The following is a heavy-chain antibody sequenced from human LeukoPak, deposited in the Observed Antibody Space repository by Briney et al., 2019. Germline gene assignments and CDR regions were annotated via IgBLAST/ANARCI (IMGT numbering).Heavy chain of an antibody. CDR2: ISGSGGST. CDR1: GFTFSGYG. V-gene: IGHV3-23*01. D-gene: IGHD2-15*01. CDR3: AKGVGYCSGGSCQQFDY. Sequence: GGSLRLSCAASGFTFSGYGMSWVRQAPGKGLKWVSAISGSGGSTYYADSVKGRITISRDNSKNTLYLQMNSLRAEDTAVYYCAKGVGYCSGGSCQQFDYWGQGTLVTVSS. J-gene: IGHJ4*02.